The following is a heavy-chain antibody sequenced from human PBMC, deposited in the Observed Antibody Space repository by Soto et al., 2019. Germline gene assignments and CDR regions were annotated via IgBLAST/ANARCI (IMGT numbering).Heavy chain of an antibody. Sequence: EVQLLESGGGLVQPGGSLRLSCAASGFTFSSYAMSWVRQAPGKGLEWVSAISGSGGSTYYADSVKGRFTISRDNSKNTLYLQMNSLRAEDTAVYYCAKGFYYYESSGYYRSEYYFDYWGQGTLVTVSS. J-gene: IGHJ4*02. CDR1: GFTFSSYA. CDR2: ISGSGGST. CDR3: AKGFYYYESSGYYRSEYYFDY. V-gene: IGHV3-23*01. D-gene: IGHD3-22*01.